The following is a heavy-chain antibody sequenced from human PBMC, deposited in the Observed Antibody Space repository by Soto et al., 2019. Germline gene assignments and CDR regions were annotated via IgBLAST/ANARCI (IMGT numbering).Heavy chain of an antibody. Sequence: VQLVESGGGVVQPGRSLRLSCAASGFNFRNYGMHWVRQAPGKGLEWVAIIWYDGSNKYYADSVKGRFTISRDNSKDTLYLQMNNLRAEDTAVYYCARLYTWIMDYWGQGTLVTVSS. D-gene: IGHD5-12*01. CDR2: IWYDGSNK. CDR3: ARLYTWIMDY. J-gene: IGHJ4*02. CDR1: GFNFRNYG. V-gene: IGHV3-33*01.